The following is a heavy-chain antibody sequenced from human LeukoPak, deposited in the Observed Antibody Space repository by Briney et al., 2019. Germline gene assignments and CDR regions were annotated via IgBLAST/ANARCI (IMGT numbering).Heavy chain of an antibody. Sequence: SETLSLTCSVSNGSFSTYYWGWIRQRPGKRLEWIGYIFSSESSNTNYNPSLNGRVTISVDTSKNQFSLTLNSVTAADTAVYYCARAGDGYYYYYYMDVWGKGTTVTVSS. CDR3: ARAGDGYYYYYYMDV. CDR1: NGSFSTYY. J-gene: IGHJ6*03. D-gene: IGHD5-24*01. CDR2: IFSSESSNT. V-gene: IGHV4-59*08.